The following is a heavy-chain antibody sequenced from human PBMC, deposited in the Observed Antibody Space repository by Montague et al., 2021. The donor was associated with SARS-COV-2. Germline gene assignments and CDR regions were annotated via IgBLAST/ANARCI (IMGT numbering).Heavy chain of an antibody. Sequence: TLSLTCTVSGGSISSGGYYWSWIRQHPGKGLGWIGYIYSGGTTYNNPSLKSLGTISVDTSKNQFSLKLRSVTAAAAAVYYCASVALFWSGYYGWGCDGMDVWGQGTPVTVSS. J-gene: IGHJ6*02. V-gene: IGHV4-31*01. D-gene: IGHD3-3*01. CDR1: GGSISSGGYY. CDR3: ASVALFWSGYYGWGCDGMDV. CDR2: IYSGGTT.